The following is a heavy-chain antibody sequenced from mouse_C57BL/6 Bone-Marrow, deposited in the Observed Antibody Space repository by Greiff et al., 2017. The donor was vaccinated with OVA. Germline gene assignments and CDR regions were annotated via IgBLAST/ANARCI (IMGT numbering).Heavy chain of an antibody. CDR2: IYPGDGDT. CDR1: GYAFSSSW. CDR3: ARGHYSNSPAWFAY. D-gene: IGHD2-5*01. Sequence: QVQLQQSGPELVKPGASVKISCKASGYAFSSSWMNWVKQRPGKGLEWIGRIYPGDGDTNYNGKFKGKATLTADKSSSTAYMQLSSLTSEDSAVYFCARGHYSNSPAWFAYWGQGTLVTVSA. V-gene: IGHV1-82*01. J-gene: IGHJ3*01.